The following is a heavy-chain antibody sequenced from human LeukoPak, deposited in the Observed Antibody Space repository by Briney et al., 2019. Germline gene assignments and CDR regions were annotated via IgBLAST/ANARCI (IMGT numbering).Heavy chain of an antibody. CDR2: ISGSGGST. V-gene: IGHV3-23*01. Sequence: GGSLRLSCAASGFTFSSYAMSWVRQAPGKGLGWVSAISGSGGSTYYADSVKGRFTISRDNSKNTLYLQMNSLRAEDTAVYYCAKGATRRGRSTPYYFDYWGQGTLVTVSS. CDR3: AKGATRRGRSTPYYFDY. D-gene: IGHD2-15*01. J-gene: IGHJ4*02. CDR1: GFTFSSYA.